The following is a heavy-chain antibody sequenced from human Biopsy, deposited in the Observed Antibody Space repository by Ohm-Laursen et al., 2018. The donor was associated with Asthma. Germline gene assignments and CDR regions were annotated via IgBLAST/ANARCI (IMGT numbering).Heavy chain of an antibody. Sequence: TLSLTCAVYGGSFSSNYWSWIRQTPGKGLEWLGDTPHSGYTNHHPALTSQLPLSVDTSKNQFSLRLASVTAADTAVYYCARGSASRLSQWELLVSGGKRAHSYYGMDVWGQGTTVTVSS. CDR1: GGSFSSNY. CDR3: ARGSASRLSQWELLVSGGKRAHSYYGMDV. J-gene: IGHJ6*02. V-gene: IGHV4-34*01. CDR2: TPHSGYT. D-gene: IGHD1-26*01.